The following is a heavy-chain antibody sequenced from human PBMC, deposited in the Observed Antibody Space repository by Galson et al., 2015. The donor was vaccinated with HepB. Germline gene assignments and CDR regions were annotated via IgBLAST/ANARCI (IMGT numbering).Heavy chain of an antibody. J-gene: IGHJ4*02. CDR3: ARGSNDYGDYLLDY. Sequence: SLRLSCAASGFTFSSYAMHWVRQAPGKGLEWVAVISYDGSNKYYADSVKGRFTISRDNSKNTLYLQMNSLRAEDTAVYYCARGSNDYGDYLLDYWGQGTLVTVSS. V-gene: IGHV3-30-3*01. D-gene: IGHD4-17*01. CDR2: ISYDGSNK. CDR1: GFTFSSYA.